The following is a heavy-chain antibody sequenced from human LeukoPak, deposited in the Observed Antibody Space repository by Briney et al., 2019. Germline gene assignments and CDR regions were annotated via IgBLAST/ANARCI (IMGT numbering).Heavy chain of an antibody. V-gene: IGHV3-21*01. CDR1: GFTFSSYS. CDR2: ISSSSRYI. J-gene: IGHJ4*02. Sequence: GGSLRLSCAASGFTFSSYSMNWVRQAPGKGLEWVSSISSSSRYIYYADSVKGRFTISRDNAKNSLYLQMNSLRAEDTAVYYCARDVCTNGVCRKFDYWGQGTLVTVTS. D-gene: IGHD2-8*01. CDR3: ARDVCTNGVCRKFDY.